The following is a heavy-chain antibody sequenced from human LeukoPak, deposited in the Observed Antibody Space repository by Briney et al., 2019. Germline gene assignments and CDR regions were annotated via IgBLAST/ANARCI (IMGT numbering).Heavy chain of an antibody. CDR3: AKGRSSWTLFDY. V-gene: IGHV3-30*02. CDR1: GFTFSSYG. CDR2: IRYDGSNK. Sequence: GGSLRLSCAASGFTFSSYGMHWVRQAPGKGLEWVAFIRYDGSNKYYADSVKGRFTISRDNSKNTLYLQMNSLRAEDMAVYYCAKGRSSWTLFDYWGQGTLVTVSS. J-gene: IGHJ4*02. D-gene: IGHD6-13*01.